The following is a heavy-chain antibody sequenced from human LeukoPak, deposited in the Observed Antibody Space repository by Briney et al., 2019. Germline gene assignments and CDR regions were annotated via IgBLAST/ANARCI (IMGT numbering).Heavy chain of an antibody. V-gene: IGHV3-66*01. CDR1: GFTVSSNY. CDR2: IYSGGST. D-gene: IGHD3-22*01. CDR3: ARDYSHSSGYYF. Sequence: GGSLRLSCAASGFTVSSNYMSWVRQAPGKGLEWVSVIYSGGSTYYADSVKGRFTISRDNSKNTLYLQTNSLRAEDTAVYYCARDYSHSSGYYFWGQGTLVTVSS. J-gene: IGHJ4*02.